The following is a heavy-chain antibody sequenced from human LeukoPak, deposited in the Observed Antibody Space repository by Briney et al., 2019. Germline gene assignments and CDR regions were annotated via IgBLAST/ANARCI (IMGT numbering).Heavy chain of an antibody. J-gene: IGHJ5*02. D-gene: IGHD2-15*01. V-gene: IGHV4-34*01. CDR3: ARGRKSRYCSGGSCYSHNWFDP. CDR1: GGSFSGYY. CDR2: INHSGST. Sequence: SETLSLTCAVYGGSFSGYYWSWIHQPPGKGLEWIGEINHSGSTNYNPSLKSRVTISVDTSKNQFSLKLSSVTAADTAVYYCARGRKSRYCSGGSCYSHNWFDPWGQGTLVTVSS.